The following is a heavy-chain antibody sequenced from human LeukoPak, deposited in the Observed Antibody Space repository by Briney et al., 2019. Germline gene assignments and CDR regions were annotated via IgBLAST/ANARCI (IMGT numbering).Heavy chain of an antibody. CDR2: INHSGST. CDR1: GGSFSGYY. J-gene: IGHJ6*03. Sequence: PSETLSLTCAVYGGSFSGYYWSWIRQPPGKGLEWIGEINHSGSTNYNPSLKSRVTISVDTSKNQFSLKLSSVTAADTAVYYCAREWSNYDFWSGYASYYYYMDVWGKGTTVTVSS. V-gene: IGHV4-34*01. CDR3: AREWSNYDFWSGYASYYYYMDV. D-gene: IGHD3-3*01.